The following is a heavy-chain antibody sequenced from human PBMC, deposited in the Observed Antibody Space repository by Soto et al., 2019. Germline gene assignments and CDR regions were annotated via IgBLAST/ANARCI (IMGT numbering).Heavy chain of an antibody. D-gene: IGHD1-20*01. CDR3: AKYINAATKYFDL. J-gene: IGHJ2*01. Sequence: EVQLLESGGGLVQSGGSLRLSCAASGLNFASYAMTWIRQAPGKGLEWVSATSGDAANTQYADSVKGRFTMSRDNSKNTLYLQMNSLRAEDTAVYFCAKYINAATKYFDLWGRGTLVTVSS. V-gene: IGHV3-23*01. CDR2: TSGDAANT. CDR1: GLNFASYA.